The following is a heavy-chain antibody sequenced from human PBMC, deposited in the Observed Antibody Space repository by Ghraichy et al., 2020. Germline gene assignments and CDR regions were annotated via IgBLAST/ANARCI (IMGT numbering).Heavy chain of an antibody. Sequence: SETLSLTCAVYGGSFSGYYWSWIRQPPGKGLEWIGEINHSGSTNYNPSLKSRVTISVDTSKNQFSLKLSSVTAADTAVYYCAGAKGDGSGFYYMDVWGKGTTVTVSS. CDR3: AGAKGDGSGFYYMDV. CDR1: GGSFSGYY. J-gene: IGHJ6*03. CDR2: INHSGST. D-gene: IGHD3-10*01. V-gene: IGHV4-34*01.